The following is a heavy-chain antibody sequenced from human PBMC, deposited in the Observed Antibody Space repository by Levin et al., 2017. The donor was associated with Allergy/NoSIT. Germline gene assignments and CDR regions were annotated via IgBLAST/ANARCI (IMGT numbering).Heavy chain of an antibody. V-gene: IGHV4-30-4*01. Sequence: SETLSLTCTVSGGSISSGDYYWSWIRQPPGKGLEWIGYIYYSGSTYYNPSLKSRVTISVDTSKNQFSLKLSSVTAADTAVYYCARGPPKVWSSTSLAAFDIWGQGTMVTVSS. J-gene: IGHJ3*02. CDR3: ARGPPKVWSSTSLAAFDI. CDR2: IYYSGST. D-gene: IGHD2-2*01. CDR1: GGSISSGDYY.